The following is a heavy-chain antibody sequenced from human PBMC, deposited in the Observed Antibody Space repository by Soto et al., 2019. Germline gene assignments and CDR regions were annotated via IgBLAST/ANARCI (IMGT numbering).Heavy chain of an antibody. Sequence: QVQLQESGPGLVKPSETLSLTCTVSGGSISSSSYYWGWIRQPPGKGLEWIGSIFYSGSTYYNPSLLSRFTISVDTSMNQFSLKLRSVTAADTAVYYCARIVRGIVITYYYMDVWGKGTTVTVSS. D-gene: IGHD2-21*01. CDR2: IFYSGST. V-gene: IGHV4-39*01. CDR1: GGSISSSSYY. CDR3: ARIVRGIVITYYYMDV. J-gene: IGHJ6*03.